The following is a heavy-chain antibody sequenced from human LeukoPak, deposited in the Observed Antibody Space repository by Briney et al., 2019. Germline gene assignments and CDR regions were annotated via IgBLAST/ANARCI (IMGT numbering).Heavy chain of an antibody. V-gene: IGHV4-38-2*02. J-gene: IGHJ4*02. CDR2: IYHSGST. Sequence: PSETLSLTCTVSGYSISSGYYWGWIRQPPGKGLEWIGSIYHSGSTYYNPSLKSRVTISGDTSKNQFSLKVTSVTAADAAVYYCARIPPSSGYYYFDYWGQGILVTVSS. D-gene: IGHD3-22*01. CDR3: ARIPPSSGYYYFDY. CDR1: GYSISSGYY.